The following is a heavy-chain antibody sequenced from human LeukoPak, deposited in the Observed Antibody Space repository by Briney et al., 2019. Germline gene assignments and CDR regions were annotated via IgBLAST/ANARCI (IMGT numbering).Heavy chain of an antibody. CDR3: ARVYRRETSWFDP. D-gene: IGHD1-1*01. CDR2: IYPGDSDT. CDR1: GYSFTSYW. Sequence: GESLKISCKGSGYSFTSYWIAWVRQMPGKGLEWMGIIYPGDSDTRYSPSFQGQVIISVDKSISTAYLQWSSLKASDTAIYYCARVYRRETSWFDPWGQGTLVTVSS. V-gene: IGHV5-51*01. J-gene: IGHJ5*02.